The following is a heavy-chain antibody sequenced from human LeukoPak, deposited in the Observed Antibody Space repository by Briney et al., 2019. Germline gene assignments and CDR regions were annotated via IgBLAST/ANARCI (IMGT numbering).Heavy chain of an antibody. CDR1: GYTFTSYY. D-gene: IGHD3-10*01. CDR2: INPSGGST. J-gene: IGHJ6*02. V-gene: IGHV1-46*01. CDR3: ARGGPMVRGQACMDV. Sequence: ASVKVSCKASGYTFTSYYMHRVRQAPGQGLEWMGIINPSGGSTSYAQKFQGRVTMTRDTSTSTVYMELSSLRSEDTAVYYCARGGPMVRGQACMDVWGQGTTVTVSS.